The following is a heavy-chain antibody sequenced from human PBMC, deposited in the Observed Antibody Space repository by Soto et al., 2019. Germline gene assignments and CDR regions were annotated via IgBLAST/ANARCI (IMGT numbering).Heavy chain of an antibody. CDR2: INTGNGNT. CDR3: ARGEQLYHYYYGMDV. Sequence: ASVKVSCKASGYSFTTHAMIWVRQAPGQTPEWMGWINTGNGNTRYSPKFQGRVNITRDTSASTAYMELSSLKSEDTAVYYCARGEQLYHYYYGMDVWGQGSTVTVSS. J-gene: IGHJ6*02. V-gene: IGHV1-3*04. CDR1: GYSFTTHA.